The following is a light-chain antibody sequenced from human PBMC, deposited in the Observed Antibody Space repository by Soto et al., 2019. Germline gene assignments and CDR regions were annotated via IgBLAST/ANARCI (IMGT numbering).Light chain of an antibody. CDR3: AAWDDTLNAAV. J-gene: IGLJ2*01. CDR2: SDN. V-gene: IGLV1-44*01. CDR1: SSNIGSHT. Sequence: QYVLTQPYSASGTPGQRVTISCSGSSSNIGSHTLNWYQQLPGSAPSLLIYSDNQRPSGVPDRFSGSTSGTSASLAISGLQSEDEAEYYCAAWDDTLNAAVFGGGTKLTVL.